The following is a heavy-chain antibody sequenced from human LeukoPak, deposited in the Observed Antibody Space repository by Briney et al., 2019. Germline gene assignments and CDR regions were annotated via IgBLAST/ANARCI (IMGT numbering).Heavy chain of an antibody. J-gene: IGHJ4*02. CDR2: IKEDGSEK. V-gene: IGHV3-7*05. D-gene: IGHD5-18*01. CDR1: GFTFSAYW. Sequence: GGSLRLSCAASGFTFSAYWMSWVRQTPGKGLEWVANIKEDGSEKYYVDYVKGRFIISRDNAKNSLYVQMNSLRAEDTAVYYCARLPLTARRHFDFLGQGTQVTVSS. CDR3: ARLPLTARRHFDF.